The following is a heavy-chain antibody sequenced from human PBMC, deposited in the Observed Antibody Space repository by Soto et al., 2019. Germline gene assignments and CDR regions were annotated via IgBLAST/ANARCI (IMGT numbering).Heavy chain of an antibody. CDR2: IIPIFGTA. J-gene: IGHJ4*02. Sequence: EASVKVSCKASGGTFSSYAISWVRQAPGQGLEWMGGIIPIFGTANYAQKFQGRVTITADESTSTAYMELSSLRSEDTAVYYCARDPDCGGDCYSWGQGTLVTVSS. CDR3: ARDPDCGGDCYS. V-gene: IGHV1-69*13. CDR1: GGTFSSYA. D-gene: IGHD2-21*02.